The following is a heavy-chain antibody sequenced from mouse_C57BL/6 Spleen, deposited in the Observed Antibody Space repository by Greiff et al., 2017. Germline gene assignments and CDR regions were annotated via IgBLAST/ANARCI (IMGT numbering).Heavy chain of an antibody. D-gene: IGHD2-5*01. Sequence: VQLKESGPGMVKPSQSLSLTCTVTGYSITSGYDWHWIRHFPGNKLEWMGYISYSGSTNYNPSLKSRISITHDTSKNHFFLKLNSVTTEDTATYYCARHSNNGGFAYWGQGTLVTVSA. J-gene: IGHJ3*01. CDR3: ARHSNNGGFAY. CDR1: GYSITSGYD. V-gene: IGHV3-1*01. CDR2: ISYSGST.